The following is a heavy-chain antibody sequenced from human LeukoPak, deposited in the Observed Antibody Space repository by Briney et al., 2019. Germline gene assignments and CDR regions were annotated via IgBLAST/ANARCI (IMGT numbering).Heavy chain of an antibody. CDR3: ERHPEGTWLDP. J-gene: IGHJ5*02. Sequence: GESLKISCKGSGYSFTRNWISWVRQMPGKGLEWMGRIDPSDSYTNYSPSFQGHVTISADKSISTAYLQWSSLKASDTAMYYCERHPEGTWLDPWGQGTLVTVSS. D-gene: IGHD1-1*01. CDR1: GYSFTRNW. CDR2: IDPSDSYT. V-gene: IGHV5-10-1*01.